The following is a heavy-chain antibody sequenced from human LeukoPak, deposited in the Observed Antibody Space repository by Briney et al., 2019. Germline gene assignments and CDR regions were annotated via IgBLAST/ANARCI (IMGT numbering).Heavy chain of an antibody. CDR1: GGSFSGYY. CDR3: ARGRGSMSGYSY. V-gene: IGHV4-34*01. Sequence: KPSETLSLTCAVYGGSFSGYYWSWIRQPPGKGLEWIGEINHSGSTNYNPSLKNRVTISVDTSKNQFSLKLSSVTAADTAVYYCARGRGSMSGYSYWGQGTLVTVSS. J-gene: IGHJ4*02. CDR2: INHSGST. D-gene: IGHD1-1*01.